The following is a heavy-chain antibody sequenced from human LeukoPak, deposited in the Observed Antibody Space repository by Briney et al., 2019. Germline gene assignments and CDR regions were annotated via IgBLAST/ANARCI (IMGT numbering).Heavy chain of an antibody. J-gene: IGHJ4*02. CDR3: ADYRKPQGLDY. CDR2: IDASGTDT. D-gene: IGHD1-14*01. CDR1: EFPFNIYA. Sequence: GGSLRLSCAVSEFPFNIYAMTWVRQAPGQGLEWVSAIDASGTDTYYTDSVKGRFTISRDNSKNTVYVQMDSLRAEDTAVYYCADYRKPQGLDYWGQGTLVTVSS. V-gene: IGHV3-23*05.